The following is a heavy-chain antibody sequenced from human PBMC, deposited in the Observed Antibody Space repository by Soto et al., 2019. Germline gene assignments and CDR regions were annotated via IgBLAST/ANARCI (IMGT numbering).Heavy chain of an antibody. CDR3: VKWSTDYNAFEA. D-gene: IGHD4-4*01. CDR1: GGSTSSYY. Sequence: PSETLSLTCTVSGGSTSSYYWNWLRQPPGKELEWIAYVYHSGATDYNPSLKSRVTLSVDTSNNQFSLKLNSVTAADTAVYYCVKWSTDYNAFEAWGQGIKVTVSS. J-gene: IGHJ3*01. V-gene: IGHV4-59*01. CDR2: VYHSGAT.